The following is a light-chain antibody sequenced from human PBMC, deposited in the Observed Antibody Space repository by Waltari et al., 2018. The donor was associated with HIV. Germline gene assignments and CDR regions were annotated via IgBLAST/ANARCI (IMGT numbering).Light chain of an antibody. CDR1: SSDVGSYNL. CDR3: CSYAGSSTVV. CDR2: EVS. V-gene: IGLV2-23*02. Sequence: QSALTQPASVSGSPGPSITISCPGTSSDVGSYNLVSWYQQHPGKAPKLMIYEVSKRPSGVSNRFSGSKSGNTASLTISGLQAEDEADYYCCSYAGSSTVVFGGGTKLTVL. J-gene: IGLJ2*01.